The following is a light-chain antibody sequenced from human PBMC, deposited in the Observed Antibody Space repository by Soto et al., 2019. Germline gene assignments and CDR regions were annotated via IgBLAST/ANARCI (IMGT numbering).Light chain of an antibody. Sequence: EIVLTQSPGTLSLSPGERATLSCRASPSVSSSYLAWYQHKPGQAPRLLMYGTSSSATGIPDRFSGSGSGTDFTLTISRLEPEDLAVYYCQQDATSSETFGQGTKLEIK. CDR2: GTS. CDR1: PSVSSSY. V-gene: IGKV3-20*01. CDR3: QQDATSSET. J-gene: IGKJ1*01.